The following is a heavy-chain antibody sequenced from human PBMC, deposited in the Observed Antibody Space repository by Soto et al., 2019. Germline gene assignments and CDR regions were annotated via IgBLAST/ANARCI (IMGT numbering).Heavy chain of an antibody. Sequence: GASVKVSCKASGYTFTSYGISWVRQAPGQGLEWLGWISTYNGNTNSAPRLQGRLTLTTDTSTNIAYMELRSLTSDDTAVYYCARDERDSCSGGDCFYFDYWGQGTLVTVSS. CDR1: GYTFTSYG. CDR3: ARDERDSCSGGDCFYFDY. J-gene: IGHJ4*02. V-gene: IGHV1-18*04. D-gene: IGHD2-21*02. CDR2: ISTYNGNT.